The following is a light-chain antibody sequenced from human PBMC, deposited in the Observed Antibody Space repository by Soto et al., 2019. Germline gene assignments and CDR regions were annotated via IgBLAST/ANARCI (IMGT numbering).Light chain of an antibody. CDR1: SSDIGGDNF. V-gene: IGLV2-14*01. Sequence: QSALSQPASVSGSPGQSISISCTGTSSDIGGDNFVSWYQQHPGKVPKLILYEFSNRPSGVSGRFSGSKSGNTASLAISGLQAEDEADCYCISYTGSSTPRYVFGTGTKLTVL. CDR3: ISYTGSSTPRYV. CDR2: EFS. J-gene: IGLJ1*01.